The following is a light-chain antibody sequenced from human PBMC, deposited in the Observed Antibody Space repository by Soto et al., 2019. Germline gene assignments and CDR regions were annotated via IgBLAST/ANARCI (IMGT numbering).Light chain of an antibody. J-gene: IGKJ1*01. CDR1: QSLLDINGNTY. V-gene: IGKV2-28*01. CDR3: MQGLRIPKS. CDR2: LAS. Sequence: DIVLTQSPLSLRVTPGEPASISCMSSQSLLDINGNTYLDWYLQKPWQSPQLLIYLASNRASGVPDRFSGSGTDFTLKISRVEAEDVGVYYCMQGLRIPKSFGPGTKVEIK.